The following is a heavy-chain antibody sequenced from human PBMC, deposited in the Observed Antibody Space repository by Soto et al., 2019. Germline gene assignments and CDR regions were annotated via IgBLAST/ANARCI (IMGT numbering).Heavy chain of an antibody. CDR1: GYSFTSYW. V-gene: IGHV5-51*01. CDR2: IYPGDSDT. CDR3: AASLFYYGMDV. J-gene: IGHJ6*02. Sequence: GESLKISCKGSGYSFTSYWIGWVRQMPGKGLEWMGIIYPGDSDTNDNPSFQGQVTISADKSITTTYLQWSSLKASDTTIYYCAASLFYYGMDVWGQGTTVTVS.